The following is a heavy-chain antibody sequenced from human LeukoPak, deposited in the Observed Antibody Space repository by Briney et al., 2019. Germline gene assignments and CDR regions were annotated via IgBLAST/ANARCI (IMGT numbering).Heavy chain of an antibody. J-gene: IGHJ4*02. V-gene: IGHV1-2*02. CDR3: ARDPGYYYDSSGYYL. Sequence: ASVKVSCKASGYTFTGYYMHWVRQAPGQGLGWMGWINPNNGGTNYAQKFQGRVTMTRDTSISTAYMELSRLRSDDTAVYYCARDPGYYYDSSGYYLWGQGTLVTVSS. CDR1: GYTFTGYY. CDR2: INPNNGGT. D-gene: IGHD3-22*01.